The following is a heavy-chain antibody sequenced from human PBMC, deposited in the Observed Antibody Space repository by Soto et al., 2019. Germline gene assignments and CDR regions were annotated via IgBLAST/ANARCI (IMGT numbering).Heavy chain of an antibody. CDR1: GFNFSESS. D-gene: IGHD6-19*01. Sequence: GGSLRLSCAASGFNFSESSMRWVRQAPGKGLEWVSGISWNSSDTVVADSVKGRFSSSRDNAKNSAYLQMNSLRTEDTALYYCARRWKGLVRTFDIWGQGTMVTVSS. V-gene: IGHV3-9*01. CDR2: ISWNSSDT. CDR3: ARRWKGLVRTFDI. J-gene: IGHJ3*02.